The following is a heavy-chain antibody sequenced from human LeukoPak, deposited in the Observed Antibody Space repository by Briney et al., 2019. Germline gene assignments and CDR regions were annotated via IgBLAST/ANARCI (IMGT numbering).Heavy chain of an antibody. D-gene: IGHD3-10*01. V-gene: IGHV4-4*09. CDR1: GGSISSYY. Sequence: SETLSLTCTVSGGSISSYYWSWIRQPPGKGLEWIGYIYTSGSTNYNPSLKSRVTISVDTSKNQFSLKLSSATAADTAVYYCARMVSSPFGFDPWGQGTLVTVSS. CDR2: IYTSGST. J-gene: IGHJ5*02. CDR3: ARMVSSPFGFDP.